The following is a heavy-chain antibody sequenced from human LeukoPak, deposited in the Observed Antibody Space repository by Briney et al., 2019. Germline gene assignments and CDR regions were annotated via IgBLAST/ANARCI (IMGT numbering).Heavy chain of an antibody. CDR1: GYTFTGYY. CDR3: ARAWTYQLLAPHDAFDI. V-gene: IGHV1-2*02. CDR2: INPNSGGT. D-gene: IGHD2-2*01. J-gene: IGHJ3*02. Sequence: ASVTVSCKASGYTFTGYYMHWVRQAPGQGLEWMGWINPNSGGTNYAQKFQGRVTMTRDTSISTAYMELSRLRSDDTAVYYCARAWTYQLLAPHDAFDIWGQGTMVTVSS.